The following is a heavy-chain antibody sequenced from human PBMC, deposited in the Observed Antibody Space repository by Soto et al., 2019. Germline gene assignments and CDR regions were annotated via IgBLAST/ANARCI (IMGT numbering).Heavy chain of an antibody. J-gene: IGHJ4*02. CDR1: GFTVSDYY. CDR2: SSNSGTYT. CDR3: ARSGDNYNVLDY. D-gene: IGHD3-10*02. V-gene: IGHV3-11*06. Sequence: GGSLRLSCAASGFTVSDYYMSWIRQAPGKGLEWLSYSSNSGTYTRYADSVKGRFSISRDNAKNSLYLQINSLRGEDTATYYCARSGDNYNVLDYWGQGTPVTSPQ.